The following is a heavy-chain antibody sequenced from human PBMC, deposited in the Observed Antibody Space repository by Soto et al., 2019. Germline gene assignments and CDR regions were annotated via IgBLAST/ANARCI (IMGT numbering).Heavy chain of an antibody. CDR2: IYYSGSA. Sequence: SETLSLTCTVSGGSVTSVSDYWSWIRQPPGKGLEWIGYIYYSGSADYNPSLGSRVTISIDTSKNQFSLKLTSVTAADTAVYYCARGVGSGYYYYHMDLWGQGTTVTVSS. V-gene: IGHV4-61*01. CDR1: GGSVTSVSDY. CDR3: ARGVGSGYYYYHMDL. J-gene: IGHJ6*02. D-gene: IGHD3-10*01.